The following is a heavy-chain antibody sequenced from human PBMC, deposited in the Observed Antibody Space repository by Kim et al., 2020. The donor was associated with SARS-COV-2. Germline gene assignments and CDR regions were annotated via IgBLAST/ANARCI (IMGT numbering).Heavy chain of an antibody. CDR3: AGSSSWSSLFDY. Sequence: NSADSGKGRFTISRDNAKNTLYLQMNSLRAEDTAVYYCAGSSSWSSLFDYWGQGTLVTVSS. D-gene: IGHD6-13*01. J-gene: IGHJ4*02. V-gene: IGHV3-74*01.